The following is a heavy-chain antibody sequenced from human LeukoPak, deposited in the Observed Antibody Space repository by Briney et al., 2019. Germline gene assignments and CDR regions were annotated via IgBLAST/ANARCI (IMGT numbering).Heavy chain of an antibody. V-gene: IGHV4-34*01. J-gene: IGHJ5*02. D-gene: IGHD3-22*01. CDR2: INHSGST. CDR1: GGSINSYY. CDR3: ARKHRRITMIVVVRRNNWFDP. Sequence: SETLSLTCTVSGGSINSYYWSWIRQPPGKGLEWIGEINHSGSTNYNPSLKSRVTISVDTSKNQFSLKLSSVTAADTAVYYCARKHRRITMIVVVRRNNWFDPWGQGTLVTVSS.